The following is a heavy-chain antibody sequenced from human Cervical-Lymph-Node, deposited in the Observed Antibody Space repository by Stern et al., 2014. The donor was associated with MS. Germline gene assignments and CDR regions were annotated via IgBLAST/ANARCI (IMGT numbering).Heavy chain of an antibody. CDR2: IIPIFGTA. CDR3: ARSYGAVAGTGSDY. D-gene: IGHD6-19*01. CDR1: GFTFSSYA. Sequence: VQLVQSGAEVKQPGSSVKVSCKASGFTFSSYAISWVRQAPGQGLEWMGGIIPIFGTATYAQKFQGRVTITADESTSTAYMELSSLRSEDTAVYYCARSYGAVAGTGSDYWGQGTLVTVSS. J-gene: IGHJ4*02. V-gene: IGHV1-69*01.